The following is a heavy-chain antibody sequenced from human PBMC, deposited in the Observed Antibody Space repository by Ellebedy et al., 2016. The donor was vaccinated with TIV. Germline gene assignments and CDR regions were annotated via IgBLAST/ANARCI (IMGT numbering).Heavy chain of an antibody. J-gene: IGHJ4*02. Sequence: MPSETLSLTCTVSGGPISRYYRSWIRQPPGKGLEWIGYIYDSGITNYSPSLKSRVAISVDTSKIQFSLTLSSVTAADTAVYFCARGPKGSYYDYWGQGTLVTVSS. CDR2: IYDSGIT. CDR1: GGPISRYY. V-gene: IGHV4-59*01. CDR3: ARGPKGSYYDY.